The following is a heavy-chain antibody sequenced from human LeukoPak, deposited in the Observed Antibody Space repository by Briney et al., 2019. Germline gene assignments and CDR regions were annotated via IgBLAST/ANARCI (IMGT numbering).Heavy chain of an antibody. V-gene: IGHV3-7*03. Sequence: GGSLRLSCAASGFTFSSCWMSWVRQAPGKGLEWVANIKQDGREIYYVDSVKGRFTISRDNSKNTLYLQMNSLRAEDTAVYYCAKGMAAAGTRGTLYYYYGMDVWGQGTTVTVSS. CDR3: AKGMAAAGTRGTLYYYYGMDV. CDR2: IKQDGREI. CDR1: GFTFSSCW. D-gene: IGHD6-13*01. J-gene: IGHJ6*02.